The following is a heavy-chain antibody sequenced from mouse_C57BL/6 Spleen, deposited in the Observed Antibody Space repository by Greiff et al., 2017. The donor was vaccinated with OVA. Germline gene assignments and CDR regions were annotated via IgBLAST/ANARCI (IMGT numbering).Heavy chain of an antibody. V-gene: IGHV1-50*01. D-gene: IGHD2-5*01. CDR1: GYTFTSYW. J-gene: IGHJ3*01. CDR3: ARGEDYYSNSAWFAY. Sequence: VQLQQPGAELVKPGASVKLSCKASGYTFTSYWMPWVKQRPGQGLEWIGEIDPSDSYTNYNQKFKGKATLTVDTSSSTAYMQLSSLTSEDSAVYYCARGEDYYSNSAWFAYWGQGTLVTVSA. CDR2: IDPSDSYT.